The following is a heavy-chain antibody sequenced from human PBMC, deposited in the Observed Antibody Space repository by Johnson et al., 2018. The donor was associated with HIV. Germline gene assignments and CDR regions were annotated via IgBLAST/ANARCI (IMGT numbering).Heavy chain of an antibody. CDR2: IYSGGSA. CDR3: ARDVIKVIAARDDAFDI. CDR1: GFTVSSNY. Sequence: VLLVESGGGLIQPGGSLRLSCAASGFTVSSNYMSWVRQAPGKGLEWVSVIYSGGSAYYADSVKGRFTISRDNAKNSLYLQMNSLRAEDTAVYYCARDVIKVIAARDDAFDIWGQGTMVTVSS. J-gene: IGHJ3*02. V-gene: IGHV3-53*01. D-gene: IGHD6-6*01.